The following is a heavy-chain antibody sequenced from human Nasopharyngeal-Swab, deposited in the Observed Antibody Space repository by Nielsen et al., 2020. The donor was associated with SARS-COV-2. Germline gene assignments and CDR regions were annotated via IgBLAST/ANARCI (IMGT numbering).Heavy chain of an antibody. CDR1: GFTFSSYG. CDR3: ARGRSSSWEDYFDY. Sequence: GESLKISCAAPGFTFSSYGMHWVRQAPGKGLEWVAVIWYDGSNKYYADSVKGRFTISRDNSKNTLYLQMNSLRAEDTAVYYCARGRSSSWEDYFDYWGQGTLVTVSS. CDR2: IWYDGSNK. J-gene: IGHJ4*02. D-gene: IGHD6-13*01. V-gene: IGHV3-33*01.